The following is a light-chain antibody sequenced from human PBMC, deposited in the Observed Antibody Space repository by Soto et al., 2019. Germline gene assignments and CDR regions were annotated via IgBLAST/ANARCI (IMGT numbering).Light chain of an antibody. CDR1: SIEVGGYNY. CDR3: CSYAGSYVV. J-gene: IGLJ2*01. Sequence: QSALTQPRSVSGSPGQSVTISCTGTSIEVGGYNYVSWYQQHPGKAPKLMIYDVSKRPSGVPDRLSGSKSGNTASLTISGLQAEDEADYYCCSYAGSYVVFGGGTKLTVL. CDR2: DVS. V-gene: IGLV2-11*01.